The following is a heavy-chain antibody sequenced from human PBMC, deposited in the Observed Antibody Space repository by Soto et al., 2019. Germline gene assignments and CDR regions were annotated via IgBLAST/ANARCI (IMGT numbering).Heavy chain of an antibody. CDR1: GFTFSSYS. V-gene: IGHV3-21*01. J-gene: IGHJ4*02. Sequence: GGSLRLSCAASGFTFSSYSMNWVRQAPGKGLEWVSSISSSSSYIYYADSVKGRFTISRDNAKNSLYLQMNSLRAEDTAVYYCAREKLGYCTNGVCYNPPFDYWGQGTLVTVSS. CDR2: ISSSSSYI. CDR3: AREKLGYCTNGVCYNPPFDY. D-gene: IGHD2-8*01.